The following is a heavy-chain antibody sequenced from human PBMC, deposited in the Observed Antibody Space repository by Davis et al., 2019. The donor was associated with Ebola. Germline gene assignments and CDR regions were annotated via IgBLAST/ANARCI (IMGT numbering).Heavy chain of an antibody. CDR2: IIPIFGTA. D-gene: IGHD3-22*01. V-gene: IGHV1-69*13. J-gene: IGHJ4*02. Sequence: SVQVSCKASGGTFSSYAISWVRQAPGQGLEWMGGIIPIFGTANYAQKFQGRVTITADESTSTAYMELSSLRSEDTAVYYCARGAGGDYYDSSGYYSPGYFDYWGQGTLVTVSS. CDR3: ARGAGGDYYDSSGYYSPGYFDY. CDR1: GGTFSSYA.